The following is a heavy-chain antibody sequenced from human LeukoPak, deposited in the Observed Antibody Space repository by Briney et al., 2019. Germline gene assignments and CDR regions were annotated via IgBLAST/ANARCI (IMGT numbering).Heavy chain of an antibody. V-gene: IGHV3-30*04. CDR2: ISYDGSNK. Sequence: PGRSLRLSCAASGFTFSSYAMHWVRQAPGKGLEWVAVISYDGSNKYYADSVKGRFTIFRDNSKNTVYLQMNSLRAEDTAVYYCAKTTTGYSSGRYPGWPVDYWGQGTLVTVSS. CDR3: AKTTTGYSSGRYPGWPVDY. CDR1: GFTFSSYA. D-gene: IGHD6-19*01. J-gene: IGHJ4*02.